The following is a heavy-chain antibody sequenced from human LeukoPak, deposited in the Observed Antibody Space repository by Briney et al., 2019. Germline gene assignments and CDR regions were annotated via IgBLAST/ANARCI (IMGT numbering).Heavy chain of an antibody. CDR1: GFTFSSYA. Sequence: GGPLRLSCAASGFTFSSYAMSGVRQAPGKGLEWVSAISGSGGSTYYADSVKGRFTISRDNSKNTLYLQMNSPRAEDTAVYYCAKYSSSWYTPFDYWGQGTLVTVSS. CDR2: ISGSGGST. J-gene: IGHJ4*02. D-gene: IGHD6-13*01. CDR3: AKYSSSWYTPFDY. V-gene: IGHV3-23*01.